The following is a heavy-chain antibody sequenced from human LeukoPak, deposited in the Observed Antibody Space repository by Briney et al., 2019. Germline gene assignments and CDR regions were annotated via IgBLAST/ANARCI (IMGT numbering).Heavy chain of an antibody. J-gene: IGHJ3*01. D-gene: IGHD3-10*01. V-gene: IGHV3-7*01. CDR2: IKEDESEK. Sequence: GGSLRLSCVASGFTLSSAWMSWVRQAPGKGLEWVANIKEDESEKYYVKSVKGRFTISRDNARNSLFLQMNSLRAEDTAVYYCARETLVRGVSAFDVWGQGTMVSVSS. CDR3: ARETLVRGVSAFDV. CDR1: GFTLSSAW.